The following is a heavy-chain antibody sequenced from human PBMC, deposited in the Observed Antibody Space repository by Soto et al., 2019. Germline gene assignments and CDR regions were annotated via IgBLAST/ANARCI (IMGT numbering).Heavy chain of an antibody. D-gene: IGHD3-10*01. CDR1: GFTFSSYS. J-gene: IGHJ6*02. Sequence: GGSLRLSCAASGFTFSSYSMNWVRQAPGKGLEWVSYISSSSTIYYADSVKGRFTISRDNAKNSLYLQMNSLRDEDTAVYYCARETLLWFGELSIPEEDYYYGMDVWGQGTTVTVSS. CDR3: ARETLLWFGELSIPEEDYYYGMDV. CDR2: ISSSSTI. V-gene: IGHV3-48*02.